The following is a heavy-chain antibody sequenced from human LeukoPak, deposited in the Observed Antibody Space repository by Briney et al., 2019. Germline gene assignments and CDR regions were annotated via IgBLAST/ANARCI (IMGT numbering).Heavy chain of an antibody. CDR2: INPNSGGT. Sequence: ASVKVSCKASGYTFTGCYMHWVRQAPGQGLEWMGRINPNSGGTNYAQKFQGRVTMTRDTSISTAYMELSRLRSDDTAVYYCARGFYYDSSGYYSAFDYWGQGTLVTVSS. CDR1: GYTFTGCY. CDR3: ARGFYYDSSGYYSAFDY. D-gene: IGHD3-22*01. V-gene: IGHV1-2*06. J-gene: IGHJ4*02.